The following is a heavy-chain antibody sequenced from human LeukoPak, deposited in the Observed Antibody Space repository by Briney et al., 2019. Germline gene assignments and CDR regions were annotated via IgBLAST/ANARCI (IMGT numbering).Heavy chain of an antibody. CDR3: ARWDIRGTAHQLDY. J-gene: IGHJ4*02. D-gene: IGHD5-12*01. Sequence: PGGSLRLSCAASGFTLSSHWMTWVRQAPGKGLEWVANINQDASAKYYVASVRGRFTISRDNAKNSICLQMNSLRVDDTAVYYCARWDIRGTAHQLDYWGQGTLVTVSS. V-gene: IGHV3-7*01. CDR1: GFTLSSHW. CDR2: INQDASAK.